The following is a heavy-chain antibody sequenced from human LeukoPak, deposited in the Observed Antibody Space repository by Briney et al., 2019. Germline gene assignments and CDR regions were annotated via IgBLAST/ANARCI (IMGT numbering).Heavy chain of an antibody. CDR3: ARGGMATITGEITFDY. CDR2: INHSGST. D-gene: IGHD5-24*01. Sequence: SETLSLTCAVYGGSFSGYYWSWIRQPPGKGLEWIGEINHSGSTNYNPSLKSRVTISVDTSKNQFSLKLSSVTAADTAVYYCARGGMATITGEITFDYWGQGTLVTVSS. J-gene: IGHJ4*02. V-gene: IGHV4-34*01. CDR1: GGSFSGYY.